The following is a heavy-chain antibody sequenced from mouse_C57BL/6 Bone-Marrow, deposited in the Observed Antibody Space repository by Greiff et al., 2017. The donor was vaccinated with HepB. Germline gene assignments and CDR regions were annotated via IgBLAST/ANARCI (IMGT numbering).Heavy chain of an antibody. Sequence: EVNVVESGGGLVQPGGSLKLSCAASGFTFSDYYMYWVRQTPEKRLEWVAYISNGGGSTYYPDTVKGRFTISRDNAKNTLYLQMSRLKSEDTAMYYCARQGIYYDYDDAMDYWGQGTSVTVSS. D-gene: IGHD2-4*01. V-gene: IGHV5-12*01. J-gene: IGHJ4*01. CDR2: ISNGGGST. CDR3: ARQGIYYDYDDAMDY. CDR1: GFTFSDYY.